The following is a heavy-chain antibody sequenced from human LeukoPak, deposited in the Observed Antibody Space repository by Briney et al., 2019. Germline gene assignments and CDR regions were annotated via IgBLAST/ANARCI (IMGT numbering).Heavy chain of an antibody. CDR1: GYSFTSYW. CDR2: IYPCDSYT. Sequence: ESPKILCSGSGYSFTSYWIGWVRQMPGKGLEWMVIIYPCDSYTRYSPSFQGQVTISADKSISTAYLQWSSLKASDTDMYYCARRHYYGSGSYPLPFYYWGQGTLVTVSS. D-gene: IGHD3-10*01. J-gene: IGHJ4*02. V-gene: IGHV5-51*01. CDR3: ARRHYYGSGSYPLPFYY.